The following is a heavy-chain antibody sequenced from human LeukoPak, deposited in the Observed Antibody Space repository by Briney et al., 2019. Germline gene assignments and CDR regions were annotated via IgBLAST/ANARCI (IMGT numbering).Heavy chain of an antibody. CDR2: FDPEHGEM. Sequence: ASVKVSCKVSGDTLTELSTHWVRQAPGKGLEWMGGFDPEHGEMIYAQKLQGRVTMTEERSTDPAYMELSSLRSEDTAVYYCATGGPWDLLKYWGQGTLVTVSS. CDR3: ATGGPWDLLKY. D-gene: IGHD3-9*01. V-gene: IGHV1-24*01. CDR1: GDTLTELS. J-gene: IGHJ4*02.